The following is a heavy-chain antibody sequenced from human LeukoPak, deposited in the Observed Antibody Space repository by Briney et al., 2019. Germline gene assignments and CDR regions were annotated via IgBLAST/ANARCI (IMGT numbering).Heavy chain of an antibody. D-gene: IGHD3-10*01. Sequence: GGSLRLSCAASGFTFSRYAMSWVRQAPGKGLEWVSAISGSGGSTYYADSVKGRFTISRDNSKNTLYLQMNSLRAEDTAVYYCAKLSLWFGESLFDYWGQGTLVTVSS. CDR3: AKLSLWFGESLFDY. CDR1: GFTFSRYA. J-gene: IGHJ4*02. V-gene: IGHV3-23*01. CDR2: ISGSGGST.